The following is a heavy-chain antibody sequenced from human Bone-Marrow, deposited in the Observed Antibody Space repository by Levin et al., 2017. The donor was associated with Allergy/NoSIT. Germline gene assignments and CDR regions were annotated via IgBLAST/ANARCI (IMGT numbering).Heavy chain of an antibody. J-gene: IGHJ4*02. V-gene: IGHV3-33*06. CDR2: IWYDGSTK. CDR1: GFNFRSYG. Sequence: LAGGSLRLSCEVSGFNFRSYGMQWVRQAPGKGLEWVAAIWYDGSTKYYGDSVKGRFTISRDNSKNTLYLQMDSLRVGDTAVYFCSKSLGGGNSAAGFDHWGQGTLVTVSS. D-gene: IGHD4-23*01. CDR3: SKSLGGGNSAAGFDH.